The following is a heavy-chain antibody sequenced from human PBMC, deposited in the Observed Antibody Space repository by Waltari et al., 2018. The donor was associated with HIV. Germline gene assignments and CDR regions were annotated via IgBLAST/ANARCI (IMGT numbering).Heavy chain of an antibody. CDR3: ARRGNYRAAEYNYFGP. CDR1: GGFFRSSDYY. V-gene: IGHV4-39*01. CDR2: IQYGGNT. Sequence: QLQLQESGPGVVKPLETLSLTCTVSGGFFRSSDYYWDWIRQSPGKGLEWIGNIQYGGNTIYNPSRERRVSMSIDTSRGQFSLTLKDVTAADTAVYFCARRGNYRAAEYNYFGPWGQGIQVIVSS. J-gene: IGHJ5*02. D-gene: IGHD1-7*01.